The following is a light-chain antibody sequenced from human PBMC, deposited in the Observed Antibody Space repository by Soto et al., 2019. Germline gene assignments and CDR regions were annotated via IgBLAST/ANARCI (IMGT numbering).Light chain of an antibody. Sequence: ETVLTQSPGTLYFSPGERATLSCRASQSVGNSHVAWYQQRRGLPPRLLIYGASNRATGIPDRFSGSGSGADFTLTLSRLEPEDFAVYFCQQYGNSPPGTFGQGTRL. CDR2: GAS. CDR1: QSVGNSH. V-gene: IGKV3-20*01. CDR3: QQYGNSPPGT. J-gene: IGKJ5*01.